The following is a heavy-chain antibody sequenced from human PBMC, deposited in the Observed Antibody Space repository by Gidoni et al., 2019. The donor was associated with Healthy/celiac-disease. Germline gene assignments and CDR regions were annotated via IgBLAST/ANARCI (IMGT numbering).Heavy chain of an antibody. CDR1: GFTFGDYA. CDR3: TRDIDYDNWGVIGY. CDR2: IRSKAYGGTT. Sequence: EVQLVESGGGLVQPGRSLRLSCTASGFTFGDYAMSWFRQAPGKGLEWVGFIRSKAYGGTTEYAASVKGRFTISRDDSKSIAYLQMNSLKTEDTAVYYCTRDIDYDNWGVIGYWGQGTLVTVSS. D-gene: IGHD4-17*01. J-gene: IGHJ4*02. V-gene: IGHV3-49*03.